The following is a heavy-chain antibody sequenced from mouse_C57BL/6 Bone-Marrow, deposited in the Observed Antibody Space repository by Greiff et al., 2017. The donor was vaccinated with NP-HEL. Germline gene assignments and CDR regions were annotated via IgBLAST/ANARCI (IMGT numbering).Heavy chain of an antibody. CDR2: IYPGDGDT. V-gene: IGHV1-82*01. J-gene: IGHJ1*03. D-gene: IGHD2-1*01. CDR1: GYAFSSSW. CDR3: ARGRGGKRWYFDV. Sequence: QVQLQQSGPELVKPGASVKISCKASGYAFSSSWMNWVKQRPGKGLEWIGRIYPGDGDTNYNGKFTGKATLTADKSSSTAYMQLSSLTSEDSAVDFCARGRGGKRWYFDVWGTGTTVTVAS.